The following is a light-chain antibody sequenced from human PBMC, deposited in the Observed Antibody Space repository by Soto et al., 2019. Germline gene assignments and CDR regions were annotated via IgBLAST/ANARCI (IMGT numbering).Light chain of an antibody. J-gene: IGKJ1*01. CDR2: ATS. CDR1: QSISSY. Sequence: DIQMTQSPSSPSASVGDRVTITCRASQSISSYLNWYQQKPGKAPKLLIYATSSLQSGVPSRFSGSGSGTDFTLTISSLQPEDFATYFCQQSYSRPRTFGQGTKV. V-gene: IGKV1-39*01. CDR3: QQSYSRPRT.